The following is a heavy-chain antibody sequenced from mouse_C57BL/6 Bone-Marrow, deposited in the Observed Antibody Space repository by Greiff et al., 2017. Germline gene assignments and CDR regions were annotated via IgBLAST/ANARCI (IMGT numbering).Heavy chain of an antibody. CDR2: IYPRSGNT. CDR3: ARSDYYYGSSYGYFDV. Sequence: QVQLQQSGAELARPGASVKLSCKASGYTFTSYGISWVKQRTGQGLEWIGEIYPRSGNTYYNEKFKGKATLTADKSSSTAYMELRSLTSEDSAVXFCARSDYYYGSSYGYFDVWGTGTTVTGSS. V-gene: IGHV1-81*01. CDR1: GYTFTSYG. D-gene: IGHD1-1*01. J-gene: IGHJ1*03.